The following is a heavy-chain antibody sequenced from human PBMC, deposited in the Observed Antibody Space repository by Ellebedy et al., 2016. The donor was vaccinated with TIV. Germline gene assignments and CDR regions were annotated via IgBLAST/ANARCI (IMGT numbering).Heavy chain of an antibody. J-gene: IGHJ6*02. CDR3: AKDVGVKPYYYYGMDV. V-gene: IGHV3-23*01. Sequence: PGGSLRLSCAASGFTFSSFAMNWVRQAPGKGLAWVSFISGSAGSTYYADSVKGRFTISRDNSKSTLYLQMNSLRVEDTAVYYCAKDVGVKPYYYYGMDVWGQGTTVTVSS. CDR2: ISGSAGST. D-gene: IGHD3-3*01. CDR1: GFTFSSFA.